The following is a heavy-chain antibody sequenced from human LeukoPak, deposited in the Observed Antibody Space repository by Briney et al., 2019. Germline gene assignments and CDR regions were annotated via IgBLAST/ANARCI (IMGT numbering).Heavy chain of an antibody. D-gene: IGHD2-15*01. Sequence: GGSLRLSCSASGFSFSGYAMHWVRQAPGKGLEFVSAINSNGDTTDYADSVNGRFTISRDNSKNTLYLQMSSLRAEDTAVYYCVKDGDCSGVTCYSYFDYWGQGALVTVSS. CDR3: VKDGDCSGVTCYSYFDY. V-gene: IGHV3-64D*06. J-gene: IGHJ4*02. CDR2: INSNGDTT. CDR1: GFSFSGYA.